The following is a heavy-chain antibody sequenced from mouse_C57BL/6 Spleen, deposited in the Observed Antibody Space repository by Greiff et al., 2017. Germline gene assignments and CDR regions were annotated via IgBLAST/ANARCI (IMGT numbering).Heavy chain of an antibody. CDR1: GYTFTSYW. V-gene: IGHV1-69*01. CDR3: ARSSGDAMDY. CDR2: IDPSDSYT. Sequence: QVQLKQPGAELVMPGASVKLSCKASGYTFTSYWMHWVKQRPGQGLEWIGEIDPSDSYTNYNQKFKGKSTLTVDKSSSTAYMQLSSLTSEDSAVYYCARSSGDAMDYWGQGTSVTVSS. D-gene: IGHD3-2*02. J-gene: IGHJ4*01.